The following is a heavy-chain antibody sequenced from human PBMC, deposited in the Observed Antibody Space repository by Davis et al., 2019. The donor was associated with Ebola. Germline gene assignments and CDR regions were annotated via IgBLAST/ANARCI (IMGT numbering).Heavy chain of an antibody. CDR3: AKGEYCSSTSCYRGEWRYYYYGMDV. Sequence: GGSLRLSCAASGFTFSSYAMHWVRQAPGKGLEWVAVISYDGSNKYYADSVKGRFTISRDNSKNTLYLQMNSLRAEDTAVYYCAKGEYCSSTSCYRGEWRYYYYGMDVWGQGTTVTVSS. J-gene: IGHJ6*02. V-gene: IGHV3-30-3*01. CDR2: ISYDGSNK. CDR1: GFTFSSYA. D-gene: IGHD2-2*02.